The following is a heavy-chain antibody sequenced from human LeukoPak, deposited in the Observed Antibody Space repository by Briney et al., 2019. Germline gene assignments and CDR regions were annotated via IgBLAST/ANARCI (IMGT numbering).Heavy chain of an antibody. Sequence: SGGSLRLSCAASGFTFSSYSMNWVRQAPRKGLEWVSSISSSSSYIYYADSVKGRFTISRDNSKNTVYLQMNSLRAEDTAVYYCAKDGQKWGTQKYYYYMDVWGKGTTVTISS. J-gene: IGHJ6*03. D-gene: IGHD3-16*01. CDR1: GFTFSSYS. CDR3: AKDGQKWGTQKYYYYMDV. CDR2: ISSSSSYI. V-gene: IGHV3-21*01.